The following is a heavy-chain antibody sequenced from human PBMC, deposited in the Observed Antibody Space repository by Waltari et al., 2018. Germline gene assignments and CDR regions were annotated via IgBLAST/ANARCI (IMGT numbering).Heavy chain of an antibody. J-gene: IGHJ4*02. Sequence: QVQVVESGGGVVQPGRSLTLSCAATGFTFSSNTMHWVRQAPGKGLEWVALISNDGSDKDYADSVKGRFTISRDNSNYKVYLQMDSLKIEDTAIYYCASRHSSSWYSFDYWGQGTLVTVSS. V-gene: IGHV3-30-3*01. CDR3: ASRHSSSWYSFDY. CDR1: GFTFSSNT. D-gene: IGHD6-13*01. CDR2: ISNDGSDK.